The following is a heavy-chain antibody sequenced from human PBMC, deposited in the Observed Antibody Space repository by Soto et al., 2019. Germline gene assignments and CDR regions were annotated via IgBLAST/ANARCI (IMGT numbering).Heavy chain of an antibody. CDR2: ISAYNGRT. V-gene: IGHV1-18*01. Sequence: QAQLVQSGPEVKKPGASVKVSCEASGYIFSSYGVSWVRQAPGQGLEWMGWISAYNGRTKYARKFQGRVTMTTTDTSTRAAYMELKNLTSDDTAVYYCAKANYYDRGGYALCSNWYFDLWGRGTLVTVSS. J-gene: IGHJ2*01. CDR3: AKANYYDRGGYALCSNWYFDL. D-gene: IGHD3-22*01. CDR1: GYIFSSYG.